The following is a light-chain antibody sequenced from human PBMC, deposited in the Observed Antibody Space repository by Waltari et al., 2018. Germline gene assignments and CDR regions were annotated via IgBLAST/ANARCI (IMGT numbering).Light chain of an antibody. CDR3: QQYNTYPWT. J-gene: IGKJ1*01. CDR2: QAS. Sequence: DIQMTQSPSTLSASVGDRVTITCRASEGIRGWLAWYQQKPGMAPKLLIYQASSLEDGVPSSFSGSGFETEFSLSISSLQPEDFTTYYCQQYNTYPWTFGQGTKVEIK. CDR1: EGIRGW. V-gene: IGKV1-5*03.